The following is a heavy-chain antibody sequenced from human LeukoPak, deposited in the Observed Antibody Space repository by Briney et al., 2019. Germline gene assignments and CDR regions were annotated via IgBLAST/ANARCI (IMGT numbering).Heavy chain of an antibody. CDR2: INHSGST. D-gene: IGHD3-10*01. CDR1: GGSLRGHY. Sequence: SETLSLTCGVYGGSLRGHYWSWIRQPPGKGLEWVGEINHSGSTNYNPSFWGRVTISVDTSKNQFFLKLNSVTAADTAVYYCARESDPITGYFYYYMDVWGRGTTVTVSS. CDR3: ARESDPITGYFYYYMDV. J-gene: IGHJ6*03. V-gene: IGHV4-34*01.